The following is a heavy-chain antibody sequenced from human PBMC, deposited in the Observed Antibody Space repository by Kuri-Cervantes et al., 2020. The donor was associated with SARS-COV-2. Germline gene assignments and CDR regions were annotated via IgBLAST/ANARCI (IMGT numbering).Heavy chain of an antibody. CDR3: AREYSSSSYYYHGMDV. CDR2: MNPNSGNT. Sequence: ASVKVSCKASGYTFTSYDINWVRQATGQGLEWMGWMNPNSGNTGYAQKFQGRVTMTRNTSISTAYMELSSLRSEDTAVYYCAREYSSSSYYYHGMDVWGQGTTVTVSS. J-gene: IGHJ6*02. D-gene: IGHD6-13*01. V-gene: IGHV1-8*01. CDR1: GYTFTSYD.